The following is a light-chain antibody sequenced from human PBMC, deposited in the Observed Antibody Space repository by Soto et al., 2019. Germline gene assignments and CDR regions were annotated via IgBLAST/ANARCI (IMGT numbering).Light chain of an antibody. CDR1: QGIGNA. J-gene: IGKJ1*01. CDR3: QHYNSYSEA. CDR2: GAS. V-gene: IGKV1-17*01. Sequence: IKMSQSPSSLSASVGDRVTISCRASQGIGNALGWYQQKPGKPPKVLIYGASNLQSGVPSRFSGSGSGTEFTLTISSLQPDDFATYYCQHYNSYSEAFGQRSKADVK.